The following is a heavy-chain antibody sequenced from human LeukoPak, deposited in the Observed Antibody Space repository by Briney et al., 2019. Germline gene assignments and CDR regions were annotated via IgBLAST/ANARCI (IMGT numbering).Heavy chain of an antibody. J-gene: IGHJ3*02. CDR3: ARDVWYSGITAGSAFDI. Sequence: ASVKVSCKASGGTFSSYAISWVRQAPGQGLEWMGGIIPIFGTANYAQKFQGRVTITTDESTSTAYMELSSLRSEDTAVYYCARDVWYSGITAGSAFDIWGQGTMVTISS. D-gene: IGHD1-26*01. V-gene: IGHV1-69*05. CDR1: GGTFSSYA. CDR2: IIPIFGTA.